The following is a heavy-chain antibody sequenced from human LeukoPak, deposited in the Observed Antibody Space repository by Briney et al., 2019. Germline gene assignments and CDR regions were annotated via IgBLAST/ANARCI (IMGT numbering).Heavy chain of an antibody. J-gene: IGHJ4*02. CDR1: GGSFSGYY. Sequence: SETLSLTCAVYGGSFSGYYWSWIRQPPGKGLEWIGEINHSGSTNYNPSLKSRVTISVDTSKNQFSLKLSSVTAADTAVYYCARGLRVVPAAAFDYWGQGTLVTVSS. CDR3: ARGLRVVPAAAFDY. V-gene: IGHV4-34*01. CDR2: INHSGST. D-gene: IGHD2-2*01.